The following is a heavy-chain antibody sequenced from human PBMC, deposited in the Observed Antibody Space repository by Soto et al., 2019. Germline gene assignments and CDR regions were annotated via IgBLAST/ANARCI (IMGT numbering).Heavy chain of an antibody. V-gene: IGHV4-30-4*01. Sequence: QVQLQESGPGLVKPSQTLSLTCTVSGGSISSDDYYWTWIRQPPGKGLEWIGYIYSSGSTYYNPSLKSRLRISIDTSKNQFSLRLRSVTAVDTAVYYCARSTGRYWGQGTLVTVSS. J-gene: IGHJ4*02. CDR3: ARSTGRY. CDR2: IYSSGST. D-gene: IGHD2-21*01. CDR1: GGSISSDDYY.